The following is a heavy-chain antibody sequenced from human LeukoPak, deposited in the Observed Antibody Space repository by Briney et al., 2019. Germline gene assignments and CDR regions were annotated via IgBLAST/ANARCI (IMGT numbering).Heavy chain of an antibody. CDR2: IYPGDSDT. V-gene: IGHV5-51*01. CDR1: GYSFTSYW. D-gene: IGHD3-3*01. CDR3: ARYHYDFWSGYSHFYYYYMDV. Sequence: GESLKISCKGSGYSFTSYWIGWVRQMPGKGLEWMGIIYPGDSDTRYSPSFQGQVTISADKSISTAYLQWSSLKASDTAMYYCARYHYDFWSGYSHFYYYYMDVWGKGTTVTVSS. J-gene: IGHJ6*03.